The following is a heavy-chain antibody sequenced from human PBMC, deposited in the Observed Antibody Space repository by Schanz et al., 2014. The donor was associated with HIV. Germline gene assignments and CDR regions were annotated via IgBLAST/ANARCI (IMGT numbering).Heavy chain of an antibody. CDR3: ARDGSLNRGFDY. CDR2: ISGSGSNT. D-gene: IGHD3-10*01. CDR1: GVTFSTYA. Sequence: EVQLVESGGGLVQPGGSLRLSCVDSGVTFSTYAMSWVRQSPGKGLEWVSSISGSGSNTYYADSVKGRFTISRDNSKNTLHLQMNSLRAEDTAVYYCARDGSLNRGFDYWGQGTLVTVSS. J-gene: IGHJ4*02. V-gene: IGHV3-23*04.